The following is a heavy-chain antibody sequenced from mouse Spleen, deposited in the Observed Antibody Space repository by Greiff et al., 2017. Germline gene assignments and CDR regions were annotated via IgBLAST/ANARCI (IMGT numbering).Heavy chain of an antibody. Sequence: EVQLQQSGPELVKPGASVKISCKASGYSFTGYYMNWVKQSPEKSLEWIGEINPSTGGTTYNQKFKAKATLTVDKSSSTAYMQLKSLTSEDSAVYYCASRPPPGAMDYWGQGTSVTVSS. CDR2: INPSTGGT. V-gene: IGHV1-42*01. J-gene: IGHJ4*01. CDR1: GYSFTGYY. D-gene: IGHD6-1*01. CDR3: ASRPPPGAMDY.